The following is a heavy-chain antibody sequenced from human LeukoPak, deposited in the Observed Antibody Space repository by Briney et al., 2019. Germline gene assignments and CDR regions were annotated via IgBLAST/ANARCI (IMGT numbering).Heavy chain of an antibody. Sequence: PSETLSLTCAVYGVSFSGYYWSWVRQPPGKGLEWIGEINHSGSTNYNPSLKSRVTISVDTSKNQFSLKLSSVTAADTAGYYCASSRSYYCSGSYPFYYYCIDVWGQGTTVTVSS. CDR1: GVSFSGYY. J-gene: IGHJ6*02. V-gene: IGHV4-34*01. CDR3: ASSRSYYCSGSYPFYYYCIDV. D-gene: IGHD3-10*01. CDR2: INHSGST.